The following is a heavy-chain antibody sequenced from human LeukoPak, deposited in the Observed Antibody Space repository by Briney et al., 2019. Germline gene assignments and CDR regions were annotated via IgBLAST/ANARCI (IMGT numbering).Heavy chain of an antibody. CDR2: IYPGDSDT. J-gene: IGHJ4*02. V-gene: IGHV5-51*01. Sequence: GESLKISCKGSGYSFTSYWIGWVRQMPGRGLEWTGIIYPGDSDTRYSPSFQGQVTISADKSISTAYLRWSSLKASDTAMYYCARETYYDFWSGYYRAPSFDYWGQGTLVTVSS. CDR1: GYSFTSYW. D-gene: IGHD3-3*01. CDR3: ARETYYDFWSGYYRAPSFDY.